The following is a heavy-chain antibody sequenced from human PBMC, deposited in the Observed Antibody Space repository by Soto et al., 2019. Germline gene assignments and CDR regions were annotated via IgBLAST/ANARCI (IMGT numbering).Heavy chain of an antibody. V-gene: IGHV1-69*12. CDR3: ARGHYSNYVPPPYYYYGMDV. D-gene: IGHD4-4*01. CDR1: GGTFSSYA. Sequence: QVQLVQSGAEVKKPGSSVKVSCKASGGTFSSYAISWVRQAPGQGLEWMGGIIPIFGTANYAQKLEGRVTITADESTSTSYMELSSLRSDDTAVYYCARGHYSNYVPPPYYYYGMDVWGQGTTVTVSS. J-gene: IGHJ6*02. CDR2: IIPIFGTA.